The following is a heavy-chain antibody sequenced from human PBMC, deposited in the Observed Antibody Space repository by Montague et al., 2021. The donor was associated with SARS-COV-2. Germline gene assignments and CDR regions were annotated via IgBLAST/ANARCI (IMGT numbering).Heavy chain of an antibody. CDR3: ARDSGYYDSSGYSYVAFDI. CDR1: GGSISSGGYY. Sequence: TLSLTCTVSGGSISSGGYYWSWIRQRPGKGLEWIGYIYHTGSTHYNPSLKSRVTISKETSKNHFSLNLSSVTAADSAVYYCARDSGYYDSSGYSYVAFDIWGQGTLVTVSS. CDR2: IYHTGST. J-gene: IGHJ3*02. V-gene: IGHV4-31*03. D-gene: IGHD3-22*01.